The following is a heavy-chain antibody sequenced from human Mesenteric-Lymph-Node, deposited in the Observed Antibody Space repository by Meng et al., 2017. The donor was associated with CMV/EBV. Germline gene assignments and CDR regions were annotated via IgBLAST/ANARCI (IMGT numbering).Heavy chain of an antibody. Sequence: LSLTCAASGFTFSSHSMNWVRQAPGKGLEWVSFISSSSTYIYYADSVKGRFTISRDNAKNSLYLQMNSLRAEDTAVYYCTRDIAPAWGYYGMDAWGQGTTVTVS. V-gene: IGHV3-21*01. J-gene: IGHJ6*02. CDR3: TRDIAPAWGYYGMDA. D-gene: IGHD2-15*01. CDR1: GFTFSSHS. CDR2: ISSSSTYI.